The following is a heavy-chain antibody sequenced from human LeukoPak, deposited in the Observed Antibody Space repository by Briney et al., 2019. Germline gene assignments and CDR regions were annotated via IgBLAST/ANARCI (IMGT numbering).Heavy chain of an antibody. CDR2: IRSKADGGTP. V-gene: IGHV3-15*01. D-gene: IGHD2-15*01. CDR1: GFTFSSYA. J-gene: IGHJ4*02. CDR3: TTRSPARYCSDGACYSSADY. Sequence: TPGGSLRLSCAASGFTFSSYAMSWVRQAPGKGLEWVGHIRSKADGGTPDYIAPVKGRFTISRDDSKDTLYLQMNSLNTEDTAMYYCTTRSPARYCSDGACYSSADYWGQGTLVTVSS.